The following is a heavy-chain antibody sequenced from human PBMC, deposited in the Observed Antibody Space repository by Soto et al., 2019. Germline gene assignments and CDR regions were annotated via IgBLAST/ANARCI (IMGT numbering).Heavy chain of an antibody. CDR2: ISGSGGST. V-gene: IGHV3-23*01. Sequence: GGSLRLSCAASGFTFSSYAMSWVRQAPGKGLEWVSAISGSGGSTYYADSVKGRFTISRDNSKNTLYLQMNSLRAEDTAVYYCAKGEAIFGVVTDYGMDVWGQGTTVTVSS. J-gene: IGHJ6*02. CDR3: AKGEAIFGVVTDYGMDV. D-gene: IGHD3-3*01. CDR1: GFTFSSYA.